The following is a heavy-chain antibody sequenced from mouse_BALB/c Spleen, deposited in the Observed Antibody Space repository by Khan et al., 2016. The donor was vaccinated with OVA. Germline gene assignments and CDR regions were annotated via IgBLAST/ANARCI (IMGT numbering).Heavy chain of an antibody. D-gene: IGHD1-1*01. CDR1: GFTFSTYG. CDR2: VSTGGSYT. V-gene: IGHV5-6*01. CDR3: TRLAYYYDSEGFAY. J-gene: IGHJ3*01. Sequence: EVELVESGGDLVKPGGSLELSCAASGFTFSTYGMSWVRQAPDKRLEWVATVSTGGSYTYYPDSVTGRFTISRDNAKNTLYLQMSGLRSEDTAMFYCTRLAYYYDSEGFAYWGQGTLVTVSA.